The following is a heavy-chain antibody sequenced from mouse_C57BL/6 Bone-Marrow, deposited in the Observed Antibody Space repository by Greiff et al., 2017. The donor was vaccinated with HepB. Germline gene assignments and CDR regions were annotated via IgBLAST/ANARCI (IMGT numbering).Heavy chain of an antibody. J-gene: IGHJ2*01. D-gene: IGHD2-3*01. Sequence: EVHLVESEGGLVQPGSSMKLSCTASGFTFSDYYMAWVRQVPEKGLEWVANINYDGSSTYYLDSLKSRFIISRDNAKNILYLQMSSLKSDDTATYYCARGGLLYFDYWGQGTTLTVSS. CDR2: INYDGSST. V-gene: IGHV5-16*01. CDR1: GFTFSDYY. CDR3: ARGGLLYFDY.